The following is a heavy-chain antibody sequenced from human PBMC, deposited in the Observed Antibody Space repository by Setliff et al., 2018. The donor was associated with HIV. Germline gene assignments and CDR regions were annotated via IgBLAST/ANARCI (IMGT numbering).Heavy chain of an antibody. Sequence: LSLTCAVSGASISSGHYWSWVRQPPGKGLEWVSYISSSGSTIYYADSVKGRFTISRDNAKNSLYLQMNSLRAEDTAVYFCARYGRGFRSPYFFDYWGQGTLVTVSS. J-gene: IGHJ4*02. CDR2: ISSSGSTI. V-gene: IGHV3-11*04. CDR3: ARYGRGFRSPYFFDY. CDR1: GASISSGHY. D-gene: IGHD5-12*01.